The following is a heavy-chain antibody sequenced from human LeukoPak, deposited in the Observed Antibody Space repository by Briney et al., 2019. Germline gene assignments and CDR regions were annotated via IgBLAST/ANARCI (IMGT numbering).Heavy chain of an antibody. V-gene: IGHV4-39*01. D-gene: IGHD3-22*01. CDR2: IYHSGST. CDR1: GGSISSRSYY. CDR3: ARGDYDTSGYYYYYYGMDV. J-gene: IGHJ6*02. Sequence: KPSETLSLTCTVSGGSISSRSYYWGWIRQPPGKELEWIGSIYHSGSTYYNPSLKSRVTISVDTSKNQFSLKLSSVTAADTAVYYCARGDYDTSGYYYYYYGMDVWGQGTTVTVSS.